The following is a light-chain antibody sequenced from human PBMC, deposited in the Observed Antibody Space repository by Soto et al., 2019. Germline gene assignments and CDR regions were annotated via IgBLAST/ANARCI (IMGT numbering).Light chain of an antibody. J-gene: IGKJ1*01. CDR2: QTS. CDR1: QYINTR. Sequence: EIVLAQSPANLSSLQGDRVTLYCRASQYINTRLAWYQHRPGQAPRLLIYQTSIRAAGIPARFSAIGSGTDFTLTISDVQPVDFERYYCHQLKRWHRTFGQGTKVDI. CDR3: HQLKRWHRT. V-gene: IGKV3D-11*01.